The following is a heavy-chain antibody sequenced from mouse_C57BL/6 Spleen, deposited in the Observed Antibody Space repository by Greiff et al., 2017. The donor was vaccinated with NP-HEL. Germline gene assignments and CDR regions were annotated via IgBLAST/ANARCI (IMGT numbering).Heavy chain of an antibody. Sequence: QVQLKQSGPELVKPGASVKISCKASGYAFSSSWMNWVKQRPGKGLEWIGRIYPGDGDTNYNGTFKGKATLTADKSSSTAYMQLSSLTSEDSAVYFCARSSGVWFAYWGQGTLVTVSA. CDR3: ARSSGVWFAY. CDR2: IYPGDGDT. CDR1: GYAFSSSW. J-gene: IGHJ3*01. V-gene: IGHV1-82*01.